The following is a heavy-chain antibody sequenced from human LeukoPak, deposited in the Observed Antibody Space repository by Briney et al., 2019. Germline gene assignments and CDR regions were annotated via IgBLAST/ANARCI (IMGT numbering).Heavy chain of an antibody. CDR1: GGSISSSNW. V-gene: IGHV4-4*02. CDR3: ARDRVTGTTAGAFDY. CDR2: IYHSGST. D-gene: IGHD1-20*01. J-gene: IGHJ4*02. Sequence: SGTLSLTCAVSGGSISSSNWWSWVRQPPGKGLEWIGEIYHSGSTNYNPSLKSRVTISVDKSKNQFSLKLSSVTAADTAVYYCARDRVTGTTAGAFDYWGQGTLVTVSS.